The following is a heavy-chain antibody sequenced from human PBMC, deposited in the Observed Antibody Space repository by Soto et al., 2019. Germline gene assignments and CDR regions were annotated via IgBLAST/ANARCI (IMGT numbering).Heavy chain of an antibody. J-gene: IGHJ4*02. CDR2: IIPIFGTA. CDR3: ERREYSSSSAVNY. CDR1: VGTFSSYA. Sequence: QVQLVQSGAEVKKPGSSVKVSCKASVGTFSSYAISWVRQAPGQGLEWMGGIIPIFGTANYAQKFQGRVTITADESTSTAYMELSSLRSEATAVYYCERREYSSSSAVNYWGQGTLVTVSS. D-gene: IGHD6-6*01. V-gene: IGHV1-69*01.